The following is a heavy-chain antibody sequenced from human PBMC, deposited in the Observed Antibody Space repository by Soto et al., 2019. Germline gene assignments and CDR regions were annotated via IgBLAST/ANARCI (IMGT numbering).Heavy chain of an antibody. Sequence: SETLSLTCTVSGDSISSYDWSWIRQPAGKGLEWIGGSYTSGSTNYNPSLRSRVPMSVDTSKNQFSLKLSSVTAADTAVYYCARGPPYDYYGVGSYDGMDVWGQGTTVTVSS. CDR1: GDSISSYD. J-gene: IGHJ6*02. CDR2: SYTSGST. D-gene: IGHD3-10*01. V-gene: IGHV4-4*07. CDR3: ARGPPYDYYGVGSYDGMDV.